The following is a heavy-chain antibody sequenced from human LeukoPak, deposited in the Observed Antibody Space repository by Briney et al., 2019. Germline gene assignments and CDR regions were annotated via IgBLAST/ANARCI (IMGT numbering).Heavy chain of an antibody. CDR1: GFTFSSSW. CDR2: IKQDGSEK. D-gene: IGHD6-19*01. V-gene: IGHV3-7*01. CDR3: ARNPYSTGWTLVDH. J-gene: IGHJ4*02. Sequence: HPGGSLRLSCAASGFTFSSSWMSWVRQAPGKGLEWVAKIKQDGSEKYYVDSVKGRFTISRDNAKNSLYLQMNSLRAEDTAVYYCARNPYSTGWTLVDHWGQGTLVTVSS.